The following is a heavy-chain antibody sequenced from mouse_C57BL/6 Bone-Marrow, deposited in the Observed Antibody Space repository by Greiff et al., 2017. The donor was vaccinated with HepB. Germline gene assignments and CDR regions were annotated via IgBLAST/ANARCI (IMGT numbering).Heavy chain of an antibody. J-gene: IGHJ2*01. D-gene: IGHD3-1*01. Sequence: QVQLQQPGAELVRPGSSVKLSCKASGYTFTSYWMDWVKQRPGQGLEWIGNIYPSDSETHYNQKFKDKATLTVDKSSSTAYMQLSSMTSEDSAVYYSARSGCTKDYFDYWGQGTTLTVSS. CDR1: GYTFTSYW. CDR3: ARSGCTKDYFDY. V-gene: IGHV1-61*01. CDR2: IYPSDSET.